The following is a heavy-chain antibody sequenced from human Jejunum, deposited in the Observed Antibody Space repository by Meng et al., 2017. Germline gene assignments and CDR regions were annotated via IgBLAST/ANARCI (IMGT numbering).Heavy chain of an antibody. CDR3: ARDRFSSGSSNWFDP. J-gene: IGHJ5*02. V-gene: IGHV4-31*03. CDR1: GGSISRGFYY. D-gene: IGHD3-10*01. Sequence: SETLSLTCTVSGGSISRGFYYWNWIRQHPGKGLEWIGYISYSRSTYYNPTLKSRVTISLDTSKNQFSLNLSSVTAADTAVYYCARDRFSSGSSNWFDPWGQGTLVTVSS. CDR2: ISYSRST.